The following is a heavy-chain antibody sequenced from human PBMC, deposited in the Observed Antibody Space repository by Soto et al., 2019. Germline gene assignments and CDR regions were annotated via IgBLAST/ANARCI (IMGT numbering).Heavy chain of an antibody. V-gene: IGHV4-34*01. D-gene: IGHD3-22*01. CDR2: INHSGST. Sequence: SETLSLTCAVYGGSFSGYYWSWIRQPPGKGLEWIGEINHSGSTNYNPSLKSRVTISVDTSKNQFSLKLSSVTAADTAVYYCARGHRNYYDSSGYYRRTYYFDYWGQGTLVTVSS. CDR1: GGSFSGYY. CDR3: ARGHRNYYDSSGYYRRTYYFDY. J-gene: IGHJ4*02.